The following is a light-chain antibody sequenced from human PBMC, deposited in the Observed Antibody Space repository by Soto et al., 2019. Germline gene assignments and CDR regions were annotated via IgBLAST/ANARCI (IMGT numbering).Light chain of an antibody. V-gene: IGKV3-20*01. CDR2: GAS. CDR3: QRYGSSPPHT. J-gene: IGKJ2*01. Sequence: TVLTQSPGAVSLSQGEGATLYCRARQSVFNNYLAWYQQKPGQAPRLLISGASSRATGIPERFSGSGSGTDFTLTISRLESEDFAVYYCQRYGSSPPHTFAQGTKVDIK. CDR1: QSVFNNY.